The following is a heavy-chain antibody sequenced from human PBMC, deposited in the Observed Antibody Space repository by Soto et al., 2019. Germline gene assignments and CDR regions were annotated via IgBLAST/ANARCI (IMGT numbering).Heavy chain of an antibody. CDR1: GFTFSSYS. CDR3: ARVRSGGSRDLCY. Sequence: GGSLRLSCVASGFTFSSYSMNWVRQAPGKGLEWISYISSSSNTIYYADSVKGRFTISRDNAKNPVYLQMNSLRAEDTAVYYCARVRSGGSRDLCYWGQGTLVTVSS. D-gene: IGHD2-15*01. CDR2: ISSSSNTI. J-gene: IGHJ4*02. V-gene: IGHV3-48*01.